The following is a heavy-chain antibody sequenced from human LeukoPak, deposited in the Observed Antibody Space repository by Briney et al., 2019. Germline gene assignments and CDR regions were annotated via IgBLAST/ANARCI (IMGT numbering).Heavy chain of an antibody. Sequence: PGGSLRLSCAASGFTFSDYYMSWIRQAPGKGLEWVSYISSSGSTIYYADSVKGRFTISRDNAKNSLCLQMNSLRAEDTAVYYCARDPDSSGLYYSFDYWGQGTLVTVSS. J-gene: IGHJ4*02. V-gene: IGHV3-11*01. D-gene: IGHD3-22*01. CDR3: ARDPDSSGLYYSFDY. CDR1: GFTFSDYY. CDR2: ISSSGSTI.